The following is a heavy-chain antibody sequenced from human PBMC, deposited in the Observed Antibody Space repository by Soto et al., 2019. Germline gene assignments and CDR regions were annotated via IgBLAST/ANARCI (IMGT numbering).Heavy chain of an antibody. J-gene: IGHJ5*02. D-gene: IGHD6-13*01. CDR3: ARDGSSWYKWFEP. Sequence: PETLSLTCTVSGGSISSYYWSWIRQPPGKGLEWIGYIYYIGSTNYNPSLKSRVTISVDTSKNQFSLKLSSVTAADTAVYYCARDGSSWYKWFEPWVQGTLDTV. CDR1: GGSISSYY. CDR2: IYYIGST. V-gene: IGHV4-59*01.